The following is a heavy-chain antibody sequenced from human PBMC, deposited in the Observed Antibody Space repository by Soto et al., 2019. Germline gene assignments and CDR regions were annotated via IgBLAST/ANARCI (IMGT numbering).Heavy chain of an antibody. D-gene: IGHD2-2*01. CDR3: ARLLGYCSSTSCPKNYYYYYGMDV. J-gene: IGHJ6*02. CDR1: GYSFTSYW. CDR2: IYPGDSDT. Sequence: GASLKISCKGSGYSFTSYWIGWVRQMPGKGLEWMGIIYPGDSDTRYSPSFQGQVTSSADKSISTAYLQWSSLKASDTAMYYCARLLGYCSSTSCPKNYYYYYGMDVWGQGTTVTVSS. V-gene: IGHV5-51*01.